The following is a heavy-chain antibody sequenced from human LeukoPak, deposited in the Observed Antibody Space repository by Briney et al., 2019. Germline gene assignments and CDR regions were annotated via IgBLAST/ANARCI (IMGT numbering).Heavy chain of an antibody. D-gene: IGHD3-22*01. Sequence: SQTLSLTCTVSGGSITNGDYYWSWIRHHPGKGLEWIGYIHYSGNTYYNSSLKSRVTISVDTSKNQFSLKLSSVTAADTAVYYCAGLVGRYSSGLYYYYFDYWGQGTLVTVSS. CDR2: IHYSGNT. CDR3: AGLVGRYSSGLYYYYFDY. V-gene: IGHV4-31*03. J-gene: IGHJ4*02. CDR1: GGSITNGDYY.